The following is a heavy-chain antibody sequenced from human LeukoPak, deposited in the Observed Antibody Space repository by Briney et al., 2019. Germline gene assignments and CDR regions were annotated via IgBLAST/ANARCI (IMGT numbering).Heavy chain of an antibody. V-gene: IGHV3-23*01. CDR3: AKGPLSTVTIYGDD. J-gene: IGHJ1*01. CDR1: GFTFSSYA. D-gene: IGHD4-17*01. Sequence: GGSLRLSCAASGFTFSSYAMSWVRLAPGKGLEWVSAISGSGGSTYYADSVKGRFTISRDNSKNTLYLQMNSLRAEDTAVYYYAKGPLSTVTIYGDDWGQGPLVTVYS. CDR2: ISGSGGST.